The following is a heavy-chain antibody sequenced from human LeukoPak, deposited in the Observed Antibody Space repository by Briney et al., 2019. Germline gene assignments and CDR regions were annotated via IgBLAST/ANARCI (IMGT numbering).Heavy chain of an antibody. Sequence: GGSLRLSCAASGFTFSSYTMTWVRQAPGKGLEWVTVISYDGSNKYYGDSVKGRFTISRDNSKNTLYLKMNSLRAEDTAVYYCAKEGSNGDFDYWGQGTLVTVSS. J-gene: IGHJ4*02. V-gene: IGHV3-30*18. CDR2: ISYDGSNK. CDR1: GFTFSSYT. CDR3: AKEGSNGDFDY. D-gene: IGHD1-26*01.